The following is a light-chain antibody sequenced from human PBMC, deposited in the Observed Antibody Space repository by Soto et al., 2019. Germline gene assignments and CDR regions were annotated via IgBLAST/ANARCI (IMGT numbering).Light chain of an antibody. Sequence: QSALTQPASVSGSPGQSITISCTGTSSDVGGYNYVSWYQQHPGKAPKLMIYEVITRPSGVSNRFSGSKSGNTASLTISGLQAEDEADYYCSSYTSSSTWVFGGGTKVTFL. CDR1: SSDVGGYNY. CDR3: SSYTSSSTWV. J-gene: IGLJ3*02. CDR2: EVI. V-gene: IGLV2-14*01.